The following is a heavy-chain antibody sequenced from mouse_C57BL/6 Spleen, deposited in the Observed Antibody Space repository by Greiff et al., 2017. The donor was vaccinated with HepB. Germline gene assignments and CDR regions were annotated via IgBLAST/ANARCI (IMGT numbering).Heavy chain of an antibody. Sequence: EVKLVDSGGGLVQSGRSLRLSCATSGFTFSDFYMEWVRQAPGKGLEWIAASRNKANDYTTEYSASGKGRFIVSRATSKSILYLQMNALRAEDTAIYYCARDAGGFDYWGKGTTLTVSS. CDR1: GFTFSDFY. CDR2: SRNKANDYTT. V-gene: IGHV7-1*01. J-gene: IGHJ2*01. CDR3: ARDAGGFDY.